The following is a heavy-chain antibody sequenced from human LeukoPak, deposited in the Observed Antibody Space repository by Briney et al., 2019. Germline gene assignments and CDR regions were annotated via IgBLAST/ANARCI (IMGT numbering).Heavy chain of an antibody. D-gene: IGHD3-22*01. V-gene: IGHV3-74*01. CDR1: GFTFSSYW. CDR2: INSDGSST. J-gene: IGHJ4*02. Sequence: GGSLRHSCAASGFTFSSYWMHWVRQAPGKGLVWVSRINSDGSSTSYADSVKGRFTISRDNAKNTLYLQMNSLRAEDTAVYYCARDRDDSSGYYDYWGQGTLVTVSS. CDR3: ARDRDDSSGYYDY.